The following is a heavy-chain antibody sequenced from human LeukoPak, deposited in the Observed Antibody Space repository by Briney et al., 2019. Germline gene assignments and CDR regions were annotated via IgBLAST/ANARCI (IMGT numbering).Heavy chain of an antibody. V-gene: IGHV3-23*01. Sequence: GSLRLSCGASGFTFSSYAMSWVRQASGEGLGWVSAISGSGGSTYYADSVKGRFTISRDNSKNTLYLQMNSLRAEDTAVYYCANQPGIAAAPFDYWGQGTLVTVSS. CDR1: GFTFSSYA. D-gene: IGHD6-13*01. J-gene: IGHJ4*02. CDR2: ISGSGGST. CDR3: ANQPGIAAAPFDY.